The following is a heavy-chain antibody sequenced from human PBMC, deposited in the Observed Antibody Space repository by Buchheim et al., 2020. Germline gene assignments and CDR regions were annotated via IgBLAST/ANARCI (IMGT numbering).Heavy chain of an antibody. CDR3: ARDLFGHHSEKEGAFDI. V-gene: IGHV3-33*01. CDR2: IWYDGSNK. CDR1: GFTFSSYG. Sequence: QVQLVESGGGVVQPGRSLRLSCAASGFTFSSYGMHWVRQAPGKGLEWVAVIWYDGSNKYYADSVKGRFTISRDNSKNTLYLQMNSLRAEDTAVYYCARDLFGHHSEKEGAFDIWGQGT. D-gene: IGHD3-3*01. J-gene: IGHJ3*02.